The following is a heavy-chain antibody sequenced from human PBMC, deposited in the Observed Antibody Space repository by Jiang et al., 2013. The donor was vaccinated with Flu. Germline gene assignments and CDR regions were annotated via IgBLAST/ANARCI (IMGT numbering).Heavy chain of an antibody. V-gene: IGHV3-53*01. Sequence: TISRDNSKNILYLQMNSLRAEDTAVYYCARVTVTTSFDYWGQGTLVTVSS. CDR3: ARVTVTTSFDY. D-gene: IGHD4-17*01. J-gene: IGHJ4*02.